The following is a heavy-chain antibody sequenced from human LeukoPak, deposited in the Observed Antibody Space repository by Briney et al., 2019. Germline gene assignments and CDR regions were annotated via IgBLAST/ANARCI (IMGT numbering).Heavy chain of an antibody. CDR3: ATAAGRGYYYYYMDV. J-gene: IGHJ6*03. V-gene: IGHV4-59*01. CDR2: IYYSGST. Sequence: SETLSLTCTVSGDSISSYYWSWIRQPPGKGLEWIGYIYYSGSTNYNPSLKSRVTISVDTSKNQFSLKLSSVTAADTAVYYCATAAGRGYYYYYMDVWGKGTTVTVSS. D-gene: IGHD6-13*01. CDR1: GDSISSYY.